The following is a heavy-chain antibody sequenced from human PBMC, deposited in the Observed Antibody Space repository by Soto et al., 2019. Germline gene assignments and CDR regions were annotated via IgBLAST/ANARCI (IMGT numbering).Heavy chain of an antibody. J-gene: IGHJ6*02. CDR1: GYTFTRYA. V-gene: IGHV1-3*05. Sequence: QVQLVRSGAEEKKPGGSVKISCKAPGYTFTRYAMNWVRQAPGQRLEWMGRINAGNGNTEYSQKFQGRVTITKDTSASTIYMELSSLTYEDTAVYYCAREPLYFGMDVWGQGTTVTASS. CDR2: INAGNGNT. CDR3: AREPLYFGMDV.